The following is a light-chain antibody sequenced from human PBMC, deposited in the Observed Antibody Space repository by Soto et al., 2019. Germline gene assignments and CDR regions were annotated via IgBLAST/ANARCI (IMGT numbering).Light chain of an antibody. Sequence: DIQLTQSPSFLSASVGDRDTITCRASQGISSYLAWYQQKPGKAPKLLINGASTLQSGVPSRFSGSGSGTEFTLTINSLQPEDIGTYYCQQLNSYWYTFGQGTKLEI. CDR3: QQLNSYWYT. J-gene: IGKJ2*01. V-gene: IGKV1-9*01. CDR2: GAS. CDR1: QGISSY.